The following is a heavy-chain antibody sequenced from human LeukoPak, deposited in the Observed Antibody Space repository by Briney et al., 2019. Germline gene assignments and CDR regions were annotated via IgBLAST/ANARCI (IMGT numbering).Heavy chain of an antibody. CDR1: GFTFSSYS. D-gene: IGHD3-22*01. CDR2: ISSSSSTI. Sequence: PGGSLRLSCAASGFTFSSYSMNWVRQAPGKGLEWVSYISSSSSTIYYADSVKGRFTISRDNAKNSLYLQMNNLRAEDTAVYYCARDLASSENYWGQGTLVTVSS. J-gene: IGHJ4*02. V-gene: IGHV3-48*01. CDR3: ARDLASSENY.